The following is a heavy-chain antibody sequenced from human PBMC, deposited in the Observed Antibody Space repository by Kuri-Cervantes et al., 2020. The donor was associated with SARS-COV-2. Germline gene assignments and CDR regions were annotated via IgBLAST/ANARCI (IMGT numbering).Heavy chain of an antibody. D-gene: IGHD3-22*01. J-gene: IGHJ4*02. CDR1: GFAVSSNY. CDR3: ARVLWKYYYDSSAYSPFDY. V-gene: IGHV3-53*01. Sequence: GGSLRLSCAASGFAVSSNYMSWVRQAPGKGLEWVSIIYSDGSTYYADSVKGRFTISRDNAKSTLYLQMNSLSGEDTAVYYCARVLWKYYYDSSAYSPFDYWGQGTLVTVSS. CDR2: IYSDGST.